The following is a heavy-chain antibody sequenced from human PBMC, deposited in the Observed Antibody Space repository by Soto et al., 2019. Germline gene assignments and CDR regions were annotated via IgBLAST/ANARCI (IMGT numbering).Heavy chain of an antibody. J-gene: IGHJ3*02. CDR3: AKEGGPTPHYASDI. D-gene: IGHD3-16*01. CDR2: ISGSGIST. CDR1: GFTFSNYA. Sequence: PGGSLRLSCAASGFTFSNYAMSWVRQAPGKGLEWVSGISGSGISTFDADSVRGRFTISRDNSKNTLYLQMNGLRVEDTAIYYCAKEGGPTPHYASDIWGQGTMVTVSS. V-gene: IGHV3-23*01.